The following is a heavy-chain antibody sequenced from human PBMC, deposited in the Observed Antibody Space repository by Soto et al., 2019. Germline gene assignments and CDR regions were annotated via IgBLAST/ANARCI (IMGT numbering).Heavy chain of an antibody. V-gene: IGHV1-3*01. CDR1: GGTFSSYA. CDR2: INAGNGNT. Sequence: ASVNVSCKASGGTFSSYAISWVRQAPGQRLEWMGWINAGNGNTKYSQKFQGRVTITRDTSASTAYMELSSLRSEDTAVYYCAGGGYYYGSGSYSYSGMDVWGQGTTVTVSS. D-gene: IGHD3-10*01. J-gene: IGHJ6*02. CDR3: AGGGYYYGSGSYSYSGMDV.